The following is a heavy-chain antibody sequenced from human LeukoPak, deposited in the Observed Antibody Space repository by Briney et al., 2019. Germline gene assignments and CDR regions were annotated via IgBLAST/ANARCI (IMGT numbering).Heavy chain of an antibody. V-gene: IGHV3-30*02. CDR3: AKDAQRGFDYSNSLEY. CDR2: IRYDGSNK. Sequence: GGSLRLSCAASGFTFGSCGMYWVRQAPGKGLEWVAFIRYDGSNKYYGDSVKGRFTISRDNSKNILYLQMNSLRPEDTAMYYCAKDAQRGFDYSNSLEYWGPGTLVSVSS. CDR1: GFTFGSCG. J-gene: IGHJ4*02. D-gene: IGHD4-11*01.